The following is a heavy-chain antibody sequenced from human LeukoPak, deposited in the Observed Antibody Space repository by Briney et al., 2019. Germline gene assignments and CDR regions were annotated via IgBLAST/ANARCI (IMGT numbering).Heavy chain of an antibody. J-gene: IGHJ5*02. CDR1: GGSISSSSYY. V-gene: IGHV4-39*01. CDR3: ARVQWPSHSWFDP. Sequence: SETLSLTCTVSGGSISSSSYYWGWIRQPPGKGLEWIGSIYYSGSTYYNPSLKSRVTISVDTSKNQFSLKLSSVTAADTAVYYCARVQWPSHSWFDPWGQGTLVTVSS. CDR2: IYYSGST. D-gene: IGHD6-19*01.